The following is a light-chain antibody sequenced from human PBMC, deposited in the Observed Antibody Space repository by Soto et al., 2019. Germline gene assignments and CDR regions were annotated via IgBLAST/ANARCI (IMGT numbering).Light chain of an antibody. V-gene: IGLV2-14*01. CDR1: MRDVGAYNL. J-gene: IGLJ2*01. CDR3: SSYPPKCRLI. Sequence: QSVLTQPASVSGSPGQSITISCAGTMRDVGAYNLVSWYQQHPGRAPQLIIYEVRNRPSGISFRFSGSKSGNTASLTISGLQAEDEADYCCSSYPPKCRLIFGGGIRVTVL. CDR2: EVR.